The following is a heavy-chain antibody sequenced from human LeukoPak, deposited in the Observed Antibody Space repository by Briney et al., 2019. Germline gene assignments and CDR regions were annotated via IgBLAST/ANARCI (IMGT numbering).Heavy chain of an antibody. Sequence: GGSLRLSCAASGFTFSSYNMSWVRQASGKGLEWDSSITSSSSYIYYADSVKGRFTISRDNAKNSLYLQINSLRAEDTAVYYCARDPYSGGYGDYYYHYMDVWGKGTTVTISS. J-gene: IGHJ6*03. CDR2: ITSSSSYI. CDR3: ARDPYSGGYGDYYYHYMDV. V-gene: IGHV3-21*01. D-gene: IGHD1-26*01. CDR1: GFTFSSYN.